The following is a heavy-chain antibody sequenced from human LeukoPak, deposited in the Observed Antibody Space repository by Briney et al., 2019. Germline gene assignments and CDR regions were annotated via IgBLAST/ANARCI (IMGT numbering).Heavy chain of an antibody. CDR2: IYSAGST. Sequence: SETLSLTCIVSGGPINKYYWSWIRQPPGKGLEWLGYIYSAGSTNYNPSLKSRVTISVDTSKNQFSLRLTSVTAADTAVYYCAAVVTYSGYDTFDYWGQGNLVTVSS. D-gene: IGHD5-12*01. CDR3: AAVVTYSGYDTFDY. J-gene: IGHJ4*02. CDR1: GGPINKYY. V-gene: IGHV4-59*01.